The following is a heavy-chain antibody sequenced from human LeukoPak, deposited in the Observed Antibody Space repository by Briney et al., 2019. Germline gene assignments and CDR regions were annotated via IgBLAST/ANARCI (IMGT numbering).Heavy chain of an antibody. Sequence: GSLRLSCAASGFTFSSYSMNWVRQAPGKGLEWVSSISSSSSYIYYADSVKGRFTISRDNAKNSLYLQMNSLRAEDTAVYYCARGRFELYGSGRYNHYYYGMDVWGQGTTVTVSS. CDR2: ISSSSSYI. CDR3: ARGRFELYGSGRYNHYYYGMDV. CDR1: GFTFSSYS. J-gene: IGHJ6*02. V-gene: IGHV3-21*01. D-gene: IGHD3-10*01.